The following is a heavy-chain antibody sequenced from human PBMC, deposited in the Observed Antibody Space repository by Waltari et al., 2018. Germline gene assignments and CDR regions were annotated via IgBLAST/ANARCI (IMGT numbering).Heavy chain of an antibody. Sequence: EVHLVESGGGLVQPGGSLRPSCAASGFTFNNFWMHWVRQDAGKGLMWVSRIKNDGSGPIYAESVKGRFTISRDNAKNTLYLQMNSLRPEDTAVYYCVRAYYDGRLDYWGQGTLVTASS. J-gene: IGHJ4*01. CDR1: GFTFNNFW. CDR2: IKNDGSGP. V-gene: IGHV3-74*01. D-gene: IGHD3-22*01. CDR3: VRAYYDGRLDY.